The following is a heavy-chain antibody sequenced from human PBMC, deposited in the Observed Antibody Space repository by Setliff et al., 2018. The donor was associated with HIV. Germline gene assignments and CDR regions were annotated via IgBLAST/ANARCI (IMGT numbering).Heavy chain of an antibody. Sequence: SETLSLTCTVSGGSISSGSYYWSWIRQPAGKGLEWIGRFYTSGSTNYNPSLKSRVTMSVDTSNNQFSPKLSSVTAADTAVYYCARDRGSGSWFDFWGQGTLVTVSS. CDR2: FYTSGST. V-gene: IGHV4-61*02. J-gene: IGHJ4*02. CDR3: ARDRGSGSWFDF. D-gene: IGHD1-26*01. CDR1: GGSISSGSYY.